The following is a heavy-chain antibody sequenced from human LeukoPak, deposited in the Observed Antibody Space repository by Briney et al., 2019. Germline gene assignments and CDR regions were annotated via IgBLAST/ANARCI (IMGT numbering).Heavy chain of an antibody. CDR2: MNPNSGNT. V-gene: IGHV1-8*03. D-gene: IGHD6-13*01. J-gene: IGHJ4*02. CDR1: EYTFTSYD. Sequence: ASVKVTCKASEYTFTSYDINWVRQATEQGLEWMGWMNPNSGNTGYAQKFQGRVTITRNTSISTAYMELSSLRSEDTAVYYCARVYSSSPDYWGQGTLVTVSS. CDR3: ARVYSSSPDY.